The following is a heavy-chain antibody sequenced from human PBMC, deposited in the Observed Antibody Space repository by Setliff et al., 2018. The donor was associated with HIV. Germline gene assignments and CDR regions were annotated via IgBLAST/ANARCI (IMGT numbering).Heavy chain of an antibody. Sequence: SETLSLTCSVSGGSINSYYWSWIRQPPGKGLEWIGYIYTSGSTKYNPFLRSRVTISVDPSKNQFSLRLSSVTAADTALYYCARHSYFWSEDAFDIWGQGTMVTVSS. J-gene: IGHJ3*02. CDR3: ARHSYFWSEDAFDI. CDR2: IYTSGST. D-gene: IGHD3-3*01. V-gene: IGHV4-4*09. CDR1: GGSINSYY.